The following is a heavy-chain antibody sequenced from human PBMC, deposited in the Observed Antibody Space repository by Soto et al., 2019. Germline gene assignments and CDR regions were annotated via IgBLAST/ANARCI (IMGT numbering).Heavy chain of an antibody. V-gene: IGHV3-30*03. CDR1: GFTFSSYS. D-gene: IGHD6-13*01. J-gene: IGHJ4*02. CDR3: ATIAAAGLGYFDY. CDR2: ISYDGSNK. Sequence: QVQLVESGGGVVQPGRSLRLSCAASGFTFSSYSMHWVRQAPGKGLEWVAVISYDGSNKYYADSVKGRFTISRDNSKNTLYLQMNSLRAEDTPVYYCATIAAAGLGYFDYWGQGTLVTVSS.